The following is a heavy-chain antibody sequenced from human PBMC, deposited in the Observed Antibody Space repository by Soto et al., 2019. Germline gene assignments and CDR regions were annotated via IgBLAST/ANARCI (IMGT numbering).Heavy chain of an antibody. V-gene: IGHV3-48*03. Sequence: PVGSLRLSCAASGFTFSSYEMDWVRQAPGKGLEWVSYISSSGGTIYYADSVKGRFTISRDNAENSLYLQMNSLRAEDTAVYYCTKEKSVIYSASDAFAIWARGTMVPVS. CDR3: TKEKSVIYSASDAFAI. CDR2: ISSSGGTI. CDR1: GFTFSSYE. D-gene: IGHD1-26*01. J-gene: IGHJ3*02.